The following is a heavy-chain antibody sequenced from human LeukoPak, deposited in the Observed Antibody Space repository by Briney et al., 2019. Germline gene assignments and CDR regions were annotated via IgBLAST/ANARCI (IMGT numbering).Heavy chain of an antibody. V-gene: IGHV3-23*01. D-gene: IGHD2-15*01. CDR3: AKGTLGQCSGSRCYPFDY. CDR2: ITGNGVDT. Sequence: GGSLRLSCAASGFTFTTYAMTWVRQAPGKGLECVSVITGNGVDTAYADSVQGRFTISRDNSKNTPYLQMNSLRAEDTAVYYCAKGTLGQCSGSRCYPFDYWGQGTLVTVSS. CDR1: GFTFTTYA. J-gene: IGHJ4*02.